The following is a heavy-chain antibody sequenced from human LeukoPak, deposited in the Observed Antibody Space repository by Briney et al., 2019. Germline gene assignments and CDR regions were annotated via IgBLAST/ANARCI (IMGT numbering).Heavy chain of an antibody. J-gene: IGHJ4*02. D-gene: IGHD4-17*01. V-gene: IGHV3-11*06. CDR2: ISSSRSDT. Sequence: GGSLRLSCAASGFTFSDYYMSWIRQAPGKGLEWVSYISSSRSDTKYADSVRGRFTISRDNAKSSVYLQMNSLTAEDTAIYYCATLYGRDYWGQGTPVTVSS. CDR3: ATLYGRDY. CDR1: GFTFSDYY.